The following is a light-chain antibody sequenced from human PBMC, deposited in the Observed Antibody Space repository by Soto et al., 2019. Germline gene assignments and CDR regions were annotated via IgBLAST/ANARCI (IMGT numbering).Light chain of an antibody. CDR1: QSVSSN. J-gene: IGKJ1*01. CDR3: QQYNNWSTWT. V-gene: IGKV3-15*01. CDR2: GAS. Sequence: EIVMTQSPATLSVSPGERATLSCRASQSVSSNLAWYQQKPGQAPRLLIYGASTRATGIPARFSGSGSGTECTLNISSLQSEDFAVYYCQQYNNWSTWTFGQGTKVEIK.